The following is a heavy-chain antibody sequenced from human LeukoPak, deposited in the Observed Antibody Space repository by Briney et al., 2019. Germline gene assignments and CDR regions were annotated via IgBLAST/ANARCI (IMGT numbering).Heavy chain of an antibody. CDR2: IYHSGST. CDR1: GYSISSGYY. Sequence: PSETLSFTCTVSGYSISSGYYWGWIRQPPGKGLEWIGSIYHSGSTYYNPSLKSRVTISVDTSKNQFSLKLSSVTAADTAVYYCARLMTTVTLHYYYYMDVWGKGTTVTISS. V-gene: IGHV4-38-2*02. D-gene: IGHD4-17*01. J-gene: IGHJ6*03. CDR3: ARLMTTVTLHYYYYMDV.